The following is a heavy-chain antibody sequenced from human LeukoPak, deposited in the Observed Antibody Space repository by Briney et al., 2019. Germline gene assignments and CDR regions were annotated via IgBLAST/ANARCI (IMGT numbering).Heavy chain of an antibody. Sequence: SQTLSLTCTVSGGSISSGGYYWSWIRQHPGKGLEWIGYIYYSGTTYYNPSLKSRVNISVDTSKNQFSLKLTSATAADTAVYYCARQNPAAAGQGLDYWGQGTLVTVSS. V-gene: IGHV4-31*03. J-gene: IGHJ4*02. CDR3: ARQNPAAAGQGLDY. CDR1: GGSISSGGYY. D-gene: IGHD6-13*01. CDR2: IYYSGTT.